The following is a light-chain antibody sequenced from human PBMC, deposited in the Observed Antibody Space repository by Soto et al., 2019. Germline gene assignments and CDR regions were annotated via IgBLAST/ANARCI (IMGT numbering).Light chain of an antibody. CDR3: QQRSNRPGVT. V-gene: IGKV3-11*01. Sequence: EIVLTQSPATLSLSPGERATLSCRASQSVSSYLAWYQQKPGQAPRLLIYDASNRATGIPARFSGSGSGTDFTLTNTSLQPEASAVYYCQQRSNRPGVTFGPGTKVDTK. CDR1: QSVSSY. CDR2: DAS. J-gene: IGKJ3*01.